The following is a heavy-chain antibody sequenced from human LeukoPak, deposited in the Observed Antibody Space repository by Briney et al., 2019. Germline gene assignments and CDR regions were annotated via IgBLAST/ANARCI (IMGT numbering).Heavy chain of an antibody. Sequence: SETLSLTCTVSGGSTSSSSYYWGWIRQPPGKGLEWIGSIYYSGSTYYNPSLKSRVTISVDTSKNQFSLKLSSVTAADTAVYYCARGPGYSSSWYYFDYWGQGTLVTVSS. CDR3: ARGPGYSSSWYYFDY. D-gene: IGHD6-13*01. CDR2: IYYSGST. J-gene: IGHJ4*02. CDR1: GGSTSSSSYY. V-gene: IGHV4-39*01.